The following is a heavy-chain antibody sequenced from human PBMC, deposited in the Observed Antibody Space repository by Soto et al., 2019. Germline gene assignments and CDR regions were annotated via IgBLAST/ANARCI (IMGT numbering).Heavy chain of an antibody. CDR1: GGPISSYT. V-gene: IGHV4-59*01. CDR2: LYYSGST. D-gene: IGHD2-2*01. Sequence: PSQRRSRTCTVSGGPISSYTWSWIRQPPGKRLEWIGYLYYSGSTNYNPALKSRVTISGGTSKNQFSLRLSSVTAADTAVYYCAREGCSSTRSYPPYYYYGMAVWGQGTTVTVSS. CDR3: AREGCSSTRSYPPYYYYGMAV. J-gene: IGHJ6*02.